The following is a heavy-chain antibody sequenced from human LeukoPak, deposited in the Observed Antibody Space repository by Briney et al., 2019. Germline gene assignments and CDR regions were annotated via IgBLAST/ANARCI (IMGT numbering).Heavy chain of an antibody. CDR2: IKQDGSEK. CDR1: GFTFSSYW. Sequence: GGSLRLSCAASGFTFSSYWMSWVRQAPGKGLEWVANIKQDGSEKYYVDSVKGRFTISRDNAKNSLYLQMNSLRAEDTAVYYCARDSGLGYCSSTSGYSDYYYYGMDVWGQGTTVTVSS. D-gene: IGHD2-2*01. J-gene: IGHJ6*02. CDR3: ARDSGLGYCSSTSGYSDYYYYGMDV. V-gene: IGHV3-7*01.